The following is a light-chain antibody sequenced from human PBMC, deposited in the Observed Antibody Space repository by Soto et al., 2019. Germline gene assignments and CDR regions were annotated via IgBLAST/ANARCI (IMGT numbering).Light chain of an antibody. CDR3: QVWDSSSDAYHV. Sequence: SYELTQPPSVSVAPGQTARITCERNNIGGTSVHWYQQKPGQAPVLVVYDDSDRPSGIPERFSGSNSGNTATLTSSRVEAGDEADYFCQVWDSSSDAYHVFGTGTKLTVL. CDR1: NIGGTS. V-gene: IGLV3-21*02. CDR2: DDS. J-gene: IGLJ1*01.